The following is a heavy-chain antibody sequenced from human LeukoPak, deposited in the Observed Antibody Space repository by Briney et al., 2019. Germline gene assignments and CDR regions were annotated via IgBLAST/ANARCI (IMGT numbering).Heavy chain of an antibody. D-gene: IGHD6-19*01. Sequence: GGSLRLSCAASGFTFSSYEMNWVRQAPGKGLEWVSYISSSGSTIYYADSVKGRFTISRDNAKNSLYLQMNSLRAEDTAVYYCARTLSLSGSGWNVRPLRLGLDYWGQGTLVTVSS. CDR2: ISSSGSTI. V-gene: IGHV3-48*03. CDR3: ARTLSLSGSGWNVRPLRLGLDY. CDR1: GFTFSSYE. J-gene: IGHJ4*02.